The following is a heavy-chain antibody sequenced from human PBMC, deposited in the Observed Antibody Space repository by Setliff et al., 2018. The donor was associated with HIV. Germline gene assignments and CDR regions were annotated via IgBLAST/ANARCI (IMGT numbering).Heavy chain of an antibody. J-gene: IGHJ6*02. CDR3: ATGGMAAAGPGGGHVLDV. CDR2: VDPEDGET. V-gene: IGHV1-69-2*01. Sequence: GASVKVSCKASGYTFTDYYMHWVQQAPGKGLEWMGRVDPEDGETIYAEKFQGRVTTTEDTSTDTAYMELSSLRPEDTAVYYCATGGMAAAGPGGGHVLDVWGQGTTVTVSS. D-gene: IGHD6-13*01. CDR1: GYTFTDYY.